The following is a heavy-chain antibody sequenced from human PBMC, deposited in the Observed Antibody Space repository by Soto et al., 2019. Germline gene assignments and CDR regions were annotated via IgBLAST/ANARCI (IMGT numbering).Heavy chain of an antibody. CDR1: GFIFDDYA. J-gene: IGHJ4*02. D-gene: IGHD6-6*01. Sequence: EVQLAESGGGLAQPGRSLRLSCAASGFIFDDYAMHWVRQAPGKGLEWVSGISWQSGSIRYADSVKGRFTISRDNAKNSLYLQMNSLRVGDTALYYCAKDMFSSSSAATFDYWGQGILVTVSS. CDR2: ISWQSGSI. CDR3: AKDMFSSSSAATFDY. V-gene: IGHV3-9*01.